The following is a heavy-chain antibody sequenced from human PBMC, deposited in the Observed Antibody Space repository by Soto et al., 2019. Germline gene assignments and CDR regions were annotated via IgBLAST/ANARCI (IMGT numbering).Heavy chain of an antibody. J-gene: IGHJ3*02. CDR2: INPSGGST. CDR3: ASLITMVRGPHAFDI. Sequence: ASVKVSCKASGYTFTSYYMHWVRQAPGQGLEWMGIINPSGGSTSYAQKFQGRVTMTRDTSTSTVYMELSSLRSEDTAVHYCASLITMVRGPHAFDIWGQGTMVTVSS. D-gene: IGHD3-10*01. V-gene: IGHV1-46*01. CDR1: GYTFTSYY.